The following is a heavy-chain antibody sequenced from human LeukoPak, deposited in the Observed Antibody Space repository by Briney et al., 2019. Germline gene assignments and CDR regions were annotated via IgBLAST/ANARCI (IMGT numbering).Heavy chain of an antibody. CDR2: ISAYNGNT. CDR1: GYTFTSYG. D-gene: IGHD3-9*01. V-gene: IGHV1-18*01. CDR3: ASANYDILTGYPMD. Sequence: GASVKVSCKASGYTFTSYGISWVRQAPGQGLEWMGWISAYNGNTNYAQKLQGRVTMTTDTSTSTAYMELSRLRSDDTAVYYCASANYDILTGYPMDWGQGTLVTVSS. J-gene: IGHJ4*02.